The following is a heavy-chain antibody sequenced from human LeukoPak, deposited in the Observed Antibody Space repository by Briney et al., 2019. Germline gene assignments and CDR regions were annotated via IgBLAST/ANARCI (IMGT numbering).Heavy chain of an antibody. CDR1: GFTFRSYA. CDR2: ISGSGGST. J-gene: IGHJ4*02. CDR3: AKVLTYYDFWSGSYYFDY. Sequence: GGSLRLSCAASGFTFRSYAMSWVRQAPGKGLEWVSAISGSGGSTYYADSVKGRFTICRDNSKNTLYLQMNSLRAEDTAVYYCAKVLTYYDFWSGSYYFDYWGQGTLVTVSS. V-gene: IGHV3-23*01. D-gene: IGHD3-3*01.